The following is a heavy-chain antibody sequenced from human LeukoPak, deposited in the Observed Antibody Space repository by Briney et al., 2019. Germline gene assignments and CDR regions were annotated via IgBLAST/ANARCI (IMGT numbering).Heavy chain of an antibody. Sequence: ASVKVSCKASGYTFTSYYMHWVRQAPGQGLEWVGWISAYNGNTNYAQKLQGRVTMTTDTSTSTAYMELRSLRSDDTAVYYCARVGSGWSSSFDYWGQGTLVTVSS. CDR1: GYTFTSYY. CDR2: ISAYNGNT. V-gene: IGHV1-18*04. J-gene: IGHJ4*02. CDR3: ARVGSGWSSSFDY. D-gene: IGHD6-19*01.